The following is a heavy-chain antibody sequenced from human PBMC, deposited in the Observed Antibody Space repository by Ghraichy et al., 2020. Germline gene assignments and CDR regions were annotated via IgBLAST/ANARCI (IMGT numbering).Heavy chain of an antibody. V-gene: IGHV3-48*02. D-gene: IGHD3-3*01. Sequence: GGSLRLSCAASGFTFSSYSMNWVRQAPGKGLEWVSYVSSSSSTIYYADSVKGRFTISRDNAKNSLYLQMNSLRDEDTAVYYCARASAYDFWSGYYTGYFDYWGQGTLVTVSS. CDR2: VSSSSSTI. J-gene: IGHJ4*02. CDR1: GFTFSSYS. CDR3: ARASAYDFWSGYYTGYFDY.